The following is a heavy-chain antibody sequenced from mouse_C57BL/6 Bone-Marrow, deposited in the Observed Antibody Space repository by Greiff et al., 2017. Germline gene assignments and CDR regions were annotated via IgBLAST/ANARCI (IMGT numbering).Heavy chain of an antibody. V-gene: IGHV1-69*01. Sequence: QVQLQQPGAELVMPGASLKLSCKASGYTFTSYWMHWVKQRPGQGLEWIGEIDPSDSYTNYNQKFKGKSTLTVDKSSSTAYMQLSSLTSEDAAVYYCARSGPNWYCGVWGTGTTVTVSS. CDR1: GYTFTSYW. J-gene: IGHJ1*03. CDR2: IDPSDSYT. CDR3: ARSGPNWYCGV.